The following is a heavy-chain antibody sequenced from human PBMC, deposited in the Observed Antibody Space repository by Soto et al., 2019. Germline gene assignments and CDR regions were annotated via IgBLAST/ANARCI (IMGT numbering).Heavy chain of an antibody. CDR1: GFTFSSYG. J-gene: IGHJ4*02. CDR3: ASSTVDTAMVHDY. V-gene: IGHV3-33*01. CDR2: IWYDGSNK. Sequence: QVQLVESGGGVVQPGRSLRLSCAASGFTFSSYGMHWVRQAPGKGLEWVAVIWYDGSNKYYADSVKGRFTISRDNSKNTLYLQMNSLRAEATAVYYCASSTVDTAMVHDYWGQGTLVTVSS. D-gene: IGHD5-18*01.